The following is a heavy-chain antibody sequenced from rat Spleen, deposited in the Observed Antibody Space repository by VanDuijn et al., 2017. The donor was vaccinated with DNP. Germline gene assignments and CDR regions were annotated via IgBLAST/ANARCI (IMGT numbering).Heavy chain of an antibody. CDR3: ARQRWYYSGEGMDY. D-gene: IGHD1-1*01. CDR2: IIYDGTRT. CDR1: GFTFSDYN. J-gene: IGHJ2*01. V-gene: IGHV5S10*01. Sequence: EVQLVESGGGLVQPGRSLKLSCAASGFTFSDYNMAWVRQAPKKGLEWVATIIYDGTRTYYRDFVKGRFTISRDNAKSTLYLQMDSLRSDDTATYYCARQRWYYSGEGMDYWGQGVMVTVSS.